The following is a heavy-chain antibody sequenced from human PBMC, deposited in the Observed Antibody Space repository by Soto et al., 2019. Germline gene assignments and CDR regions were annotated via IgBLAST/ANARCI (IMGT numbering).Heavy chain of an antibody. CDR2: ISGSGGST. J-gene: IGHJ4*02. V-gene: IGHV3-23*01. CDR3: AKDPYYGLGSHPPDY. Sequence: AGGSLRLSCAASGFTFSTYAMSWVRQAPGKGLEWVSGISGSGGSTYYADSVKGRFTISRDNSKNTLYLQMNSLRAEDTAVYYCAKDPYYGLGSHPPDYWGQGTLVTVSS. CDR1: GFTFSTYA. D-gene: IGHD3-10*01.